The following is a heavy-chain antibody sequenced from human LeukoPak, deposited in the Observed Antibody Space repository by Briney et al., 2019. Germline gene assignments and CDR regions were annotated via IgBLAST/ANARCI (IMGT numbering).Heavy chain of an antibody. CDR3: VSWARDPVVAAAPRAYYYYMDV. Sequence: GASVKVSCKASGYTFTSYGISWVRQAPGQGLEWMGWISAYNGNTNYAQKLQGRVTMTTDTSTSTAYMELRSLRSDDTAVYYCVSWARDPVVAAAPRAYYYYMDVWGKGTTVTVSS. CDR2: ISAYNGNT. J-gene: IGHJ6*03. CDR1: GYTFTSYG. V-gene: IGHV1-18*01. D-gene: IGHD2-15*01.